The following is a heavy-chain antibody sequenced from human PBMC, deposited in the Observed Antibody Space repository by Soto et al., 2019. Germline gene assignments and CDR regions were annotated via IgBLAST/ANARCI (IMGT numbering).Heavy chain of an antibody. CDR3: AKEGSDYDILTGSGYYGMDV. V-gene: IGHV3-30*18. D-gene: IGHD3-9*01. J-gene: IGHJ6*02. Sequence: GGSLRLSCAASGFTFSSYGMHWVRQAPGKGLEWVAVISYDGSNKYYADSVKGRFTISRDNSKNTLYLQMNSLRAEDTAVYYCAKEGSDYDILTGSGYYGMDVWGQGTTVT. CDR2: ISYDGSNK. CDR1: GFTFSSYG.